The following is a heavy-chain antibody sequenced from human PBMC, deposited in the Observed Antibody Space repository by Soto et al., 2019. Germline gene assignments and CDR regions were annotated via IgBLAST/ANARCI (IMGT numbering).Heavy chain of an antibody. CDR3: ARLVGRYSSSWYPSDSNPGMDV. CDR2: IYYSGAT. V-gene: IGHV4-61*08. CDR1: VGSISRSDYY. D-gene: IGHD6-13*01. Sequence: SETLSLTCTVSVGSISRSDYYWSWIRHPPGKGVDWLGYIYYSGATNYIPSLKSRVTISVDTSKNQSSLKLSSVTAADTAVYYCARLVGRYSSSWYPSDSNPGMDVWGQGITVTVSS. J-gene: IGHJ6*02.